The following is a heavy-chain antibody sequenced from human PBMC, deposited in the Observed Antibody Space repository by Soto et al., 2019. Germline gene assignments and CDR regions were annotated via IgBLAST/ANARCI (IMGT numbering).Heavy chain of an antibody. D-gene: IGHD6-25*01. J-gene: IGHJ4*02. Sequence: PSETLSLTCTVSGDSISTDYWSWIRQSPGKGLEWIGFIYYGGSTNYNPSLKSRVTISVDRSKNQLSLKLNSVTAADRAVYYCETGPSSRNGYRQFDYLGQGTLVTVSS. CDR1: GDSISTDY. CDR2: IYYGGST. V-gene: IGHV4-59*08. CDR3: ETGPSSRNGYRQFDY.